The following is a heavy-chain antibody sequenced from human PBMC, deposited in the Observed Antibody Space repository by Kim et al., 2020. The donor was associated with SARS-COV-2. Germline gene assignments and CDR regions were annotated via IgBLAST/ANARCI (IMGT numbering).Heavy chain of an antibody. J-gene: IGHJ4*02. CDR3: ARGSVTCLGVDY. D-gene: IGHD3-16*01. Sequence: KYSQKFQGRVTITRDTSASTAYMELSSLRSEDTAVYYCARGSVTCLGVDYWGQGTLVTVSS. V-gene: IGHV1-3*01.